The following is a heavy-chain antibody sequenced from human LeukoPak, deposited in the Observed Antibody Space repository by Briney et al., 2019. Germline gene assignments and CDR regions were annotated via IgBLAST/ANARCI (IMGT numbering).Heavy chain of an antibody. V-gene: IGHV3-23*01. J-gene: IGHJ4*02. CDR3: AKGWDISYYFDY. Sequence: GGSLRLSCAASGFTFGSYAMSWGRQAPGKGLEWVSAISGSGGSTYYADSVKGRFTISRDNSKSTLYLQMNSLRAEDTAVYYCAKGWDISYYFDYWGQGTLVTVSS. CDR1: GFTFGSYA. CDR2: ISGSGGST. D-gene: IGHD5-12*01.